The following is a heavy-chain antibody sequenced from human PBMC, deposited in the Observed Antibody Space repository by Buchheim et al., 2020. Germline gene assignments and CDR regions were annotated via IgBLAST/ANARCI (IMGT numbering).Heavy chain of an antibody. V-gene: IGHV3-23*01. CDR1: GFTFSSYA. CDR3: ATRRDGYYYGYFDY. J-gene: IGHJ4*02. D-gene: IGHD5-24*01. CDR2: IGGSGGST. Sequence: EVQLLESGGSLVQPGGSLTLSCAASGFTFSSYAMSWVRQAPGKGLEWVSAIGGSGGSTYYADSVRGRFTISRDNSKNTLYLQMSSLRAEDTAVYYCATRRDGYYYGYFDYWGQGTL.